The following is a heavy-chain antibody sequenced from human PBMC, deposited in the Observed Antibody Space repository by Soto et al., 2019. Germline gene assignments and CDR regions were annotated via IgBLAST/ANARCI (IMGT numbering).Heavy chain of an antibody. V-gene: IGHV3-11*05. CDR3: ARTVEGYFYFDY. CDR2: ISSSSSYT. CDR1: GFTFSDYS. J-gene: IGHJ4*02. D-gene: IGHD5-18*01. Sequence: QVQLVESGGGLVKPGGSLRLSCAASGFTFSDYSMSWIRQAPGKGLEWVSYISSSSSYTNYADSVKGRFTISRDNAKNSLYLQMNSLRAEDTAVYYCARTVEGYFYFDYWGQGTLVTVSS.